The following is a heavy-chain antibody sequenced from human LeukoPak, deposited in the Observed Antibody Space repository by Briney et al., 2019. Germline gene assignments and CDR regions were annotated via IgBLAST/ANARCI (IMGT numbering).Heavy chain of an antibody. V-gene: IGHV3-74*01. CDR1: GLSFSNYW. CDR3: ASAYTYVRLGDH. D-gene: IGHD3-16*01. Sequence: PGGSLRLSCAVSGLSFSNYWMHWVRQAPGKGLVWVARTNLHGTAVDYADSVKGRFTISRDNAKNTLFLQMNSLRAEDTAVYYCASAYTYVRLGDHWGQGTLGPVSS. J-gene: IGHJ4*02. CDR2: TNLHGTAV.